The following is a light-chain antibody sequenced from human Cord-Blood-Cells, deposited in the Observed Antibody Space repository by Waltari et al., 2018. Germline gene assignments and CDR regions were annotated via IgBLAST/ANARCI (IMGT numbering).Light chain of an antibody. CDR2: EVS. CDR3: SSYTSSSTRV. V-gene: IGLV2-14*01. Sequence: QSALTQPASVSGSPGQSITISCTGTSSAFGGYNYVSWYQQHPGKAPKLMIYEVSNRPAGVSSHFSASNSGNTASLTISGLQADDEDDYYCSSYTSSSTRVLGTGTKVTVL. J-gene: IGLJ1*01. CDR1: SSAFGGYNY.